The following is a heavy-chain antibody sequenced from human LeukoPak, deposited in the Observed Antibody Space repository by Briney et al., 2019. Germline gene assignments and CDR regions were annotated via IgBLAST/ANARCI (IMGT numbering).Heavy chain of an antibody. CDR2: ICSNDEK. J-gene: IGHJ5*02. CDR1: GFSLSNARMG. CDR3: ARIRRYYDSSDWWFDP. Sequence: SGPVLVKPTETLTLTCTVSGFSLSNARMGVSWIRQPPGKALEWLAHICSNDEKSYSTSLKSRLTISKDTSKSQVVLTMTNMDPVDTATYYCARIRRYYDSSDWWFDPWGQGTLVTVSS. V-gene: IGHV2-26*01. D-gene: IGHD3-22*01.